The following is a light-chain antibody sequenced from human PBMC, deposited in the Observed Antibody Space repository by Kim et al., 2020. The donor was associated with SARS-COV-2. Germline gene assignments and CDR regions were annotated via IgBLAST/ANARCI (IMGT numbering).Light chain of an antibody. Sequence: ASVGDRVTITCRASEDIRTYFAWFQQQPGKVPERLIYAASTLHSGVSSRFSGSGSGTEFTLTINSLQPEDSATYYCLQHRTYPYTFGQGTKLEI. CDR3: LQHRTYPYT. V-gene: IGKV1-17*03. CDR1: EDIRTY. CDR2: AAS. J-gene: IGKJ2*01.